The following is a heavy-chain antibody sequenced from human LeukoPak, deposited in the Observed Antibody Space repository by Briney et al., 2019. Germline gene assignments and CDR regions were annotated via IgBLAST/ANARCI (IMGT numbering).Heavy chain of an antibody. V-gene: IGHV3-7*01. CDR1: GFPFRCYW. D-gene: IGHD2-2*02. J-gene: IGHJ5*02. CDR3: ARDCSSTSCYRGGFDP. CDR2: IKQDGSEN. Sequence: GSLRLSWAASGFPFRCYWMRLVRQAPGEGLEVGGSIKQDGSENYYVDSVKGRFTISRDNAKNSLYLQMNSLRAEDTAVYYCARDCSSTSCYRGGFDPWGQGTLATVSS.